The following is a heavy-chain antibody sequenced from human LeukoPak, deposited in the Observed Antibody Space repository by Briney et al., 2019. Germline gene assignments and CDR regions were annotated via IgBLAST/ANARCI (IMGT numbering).Heavy chain of an antibody. CDR2: IRSDSDGGVT. CDR3: TTQVAGTVY. V-gene: IGHV3-15*01. D-gene: IGHD6-19*01. Sequence: GGSLRLSCTASGFNFRNAWMCWVRQAPGKGLEWVGLIRSDSDGGVTQYGTPVKGRFTISRDDSKDTVYLQMNSLKMEDTGVYYCTTQVAGTVYWGQGTLVTVSS. CDR1: GFNFRNAW. J-gene: IGHJ4*02.